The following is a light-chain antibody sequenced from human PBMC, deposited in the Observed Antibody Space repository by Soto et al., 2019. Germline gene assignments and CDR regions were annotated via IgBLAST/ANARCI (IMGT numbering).Light chain of an antibody. Sequence: QSALTQPASVSGSPGQSITISCTGTSSDVGDYNYVSWYQQHPGKAPKLIVYEVSHRLSGVSDRCSGSKSGHTASLTISGLQDDDEADYYCSSSITNNIVVFGGGTKLTVL. CDR2: EVS. CDR3: SSSITNNIVV. CDR1: SSDVGDYNY. J-gene: IGLJ2*01. V-gene: IGLV2-14*01.